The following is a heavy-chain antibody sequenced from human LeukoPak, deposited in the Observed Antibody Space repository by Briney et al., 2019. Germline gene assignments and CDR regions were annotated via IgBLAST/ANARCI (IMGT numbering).Heavy chain of an antibody. CDR3: ARDQSHGGPIDY. D-gene: IGHD4-23*01. Sequence: SETLPLTCTVSGGSISSYYWSWIRQPPGKRLEWIGYIYYSGSTNYNPSLKSRVTISVDTSKNQFSLKLSSVTAADTAVYYCARDQSHGGPIDYWGQGTLVTVSS. CDR1: GGSISSYY. V-gene: IGHV4-59*01. J-gene: IGHJ4*02. CDR2: IYYSGST.